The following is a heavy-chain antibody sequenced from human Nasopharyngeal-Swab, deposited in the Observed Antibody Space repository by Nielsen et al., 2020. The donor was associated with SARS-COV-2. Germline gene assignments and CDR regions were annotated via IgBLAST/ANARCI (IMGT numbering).Heavy chain of an antibody. Sequence: SETLSLTCTVSGGSISSGGYYWSWIRQHPGKGLEWIGYIYYSGSTYYNPSLKSRVTISVDTSKNQFSLKLSSVTAADTAVYYCARAVIVVVINAFDIWGQGTMVTVSS. CDR1: GGSISSGGYY. D-gene: IGHD3-22*01. CDR3: ARAVIVVVINAFDI. J-gene: IGHJ3*02. CDR2: IYYSGST. V-gene: IGHV4-31*03.